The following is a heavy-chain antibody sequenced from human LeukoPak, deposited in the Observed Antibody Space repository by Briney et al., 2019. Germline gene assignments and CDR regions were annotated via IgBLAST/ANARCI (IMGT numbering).Heavy chain of an antibody. CDR2: IYTSGST. V-gene: IGHV4-4*07. D-gene: IGHD4-11*01. CDR1: GGSISSYY. Sequence: SETLSLTCTVSGGSISSYYWSWIRQPAGKGLEWIGRIYTSGSTNYNPSLKSRVTMSVDTSKNQFSLKLSSVTAADTAVYYCGGAVLLQARGEYYYYGMDVWGQGTTVTVSS. J-gene: IGHJ6*02. CDR3: GGAVLLQARGEYYYYGMDV.